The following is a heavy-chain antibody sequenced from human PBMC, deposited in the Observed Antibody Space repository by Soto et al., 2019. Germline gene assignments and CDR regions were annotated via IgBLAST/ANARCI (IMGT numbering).Heavy chain of an antibody. CDR1: GFTFSSYS. CDR2: ISSGSSTI. CDR3: ARDLLGTTTSGY. D-gene: IGHD1-7*01. V-gene: IGHV3-48*01. J-gene: IGHJ4*02. Sequence: EVQLVESGGGLVQPGGSLRLSCAASGFTFSSYSMNWVRQAPGKGLEWVSYISSGSSTIYYADSVKGRFTISRDNAKNSLYLQMNSLRADDTAVYYCARDLLGTTTSGYWGQGTLVTVSS.